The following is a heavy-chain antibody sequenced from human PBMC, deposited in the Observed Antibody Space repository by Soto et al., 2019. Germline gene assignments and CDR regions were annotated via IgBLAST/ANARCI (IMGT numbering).Heavy chain of an antibody. CDR1: GYTFTSYG. Sequence: ASVKVSCKASGYTFTSYGISWVRQAPGQGLEWMGWISAYNGNTDYAQKLQGRVTMTTDTSTSTAYMELRSLRSVDTAVYYCARVGDTAMAPYYFDYWGQGTLVTVSS. V-gene: IGHV1-18*01. J-gene: IGHJ4*02. CDR3: ARVGDTAMAPYYFDY. D-gene: IGHD5-18*01. CDR2: ISAYNGNT.